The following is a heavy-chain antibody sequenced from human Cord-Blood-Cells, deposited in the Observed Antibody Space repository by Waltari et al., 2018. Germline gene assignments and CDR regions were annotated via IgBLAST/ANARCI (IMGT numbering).Heavy chain of an antibody. Sequence: QLQLQESGPGLLKPSETLSLTCTVAGGSFSSSSYYWGCTRQPPGTGLEWIGSIYYSGSTYYNPSLKSRVTISVDTSKNQFSLKLSSVTAADTAVYYCARLSLWPTNHDYWGQGTLVTVSS. CDR2: IYYSGST. CDR3: ARLSLWPTNHDY. J-gene: IGHJ4*02. D-gene: IGHD2-21*01. CDR1: GGSFSSSSYY. V-gene: IGHV4-39*01.